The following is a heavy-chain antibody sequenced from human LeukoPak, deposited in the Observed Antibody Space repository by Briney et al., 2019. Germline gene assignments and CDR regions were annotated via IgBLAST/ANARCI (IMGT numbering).Heavy chain of an antibody. V-gene: IGHV1-18*01. J-gene: IGHJ4*02. D-gene: IGHD3-9*01. CDR3: ARGSFPSDDILAGPFDN. CDR2: ISSYNGNT. CDR1: GYTFTSYG. Sequence: ASVKVSCKASGYTFTSYGISWVRQAPGQGLEWMGWISSYNGNTNYAQKLQGRATMTTDTSTSTAYMELRSLRSDDTAVYYCARGSFPSDDILAGPFDNWGQGTLVTVSS.